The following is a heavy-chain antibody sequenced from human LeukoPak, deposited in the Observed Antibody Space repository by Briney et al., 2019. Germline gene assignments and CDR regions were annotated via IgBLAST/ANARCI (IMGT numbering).Heavy chain of an antibody. D-gene: IGHD6-19*01. Sequence: RASVKVSCKASGYTFTGYYMHWVRQAPGQGLEWMGWINPNSGGTNYAQKFQGRVTMTRDTSISTAYMELSRLRSDDTAVYYCARPDSSGWYRPGFDYWGQGTLVTVSS. CDR2: INPNSGGT. CDR3: ARPDSSGWYRPGFDY. V-gene: IGHV1-2*02. CDR1: GYTFTGYY. J-gene: IGHJ4*02.